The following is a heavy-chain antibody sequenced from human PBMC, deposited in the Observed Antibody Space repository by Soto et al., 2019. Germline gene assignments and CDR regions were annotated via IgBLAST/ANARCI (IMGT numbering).Heavy chain of an antibody. V-gene: IGHV2-5*02. D-gene: IGHD2-15*01. CDR3: AHVLGYCSGGSCYSGPSDY. CDR2: IYWDDDK. CDR1: GFSLSTRGMS. Sequence: QITLKESGPTLVKPTQTLTLTCTFSGFSLSTRGMSVVWIRQPPGKALEWLALIYWDDDKRYTSSLKSRLTITKDPSKNQVVLTMTNMNPADTGTYYCAHVLGYCSGGSCYSGPSDYWGQGTLFTVSS. J-gene: IGHJ4*02.